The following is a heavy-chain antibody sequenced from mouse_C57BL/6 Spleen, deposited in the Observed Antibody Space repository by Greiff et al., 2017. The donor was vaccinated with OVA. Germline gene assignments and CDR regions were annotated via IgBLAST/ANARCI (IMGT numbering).Heavy chain of an antibody. CDR2: IRSKSNNYAT. CDR1: GFSFNTYA. Sequence: EVKLMESGGGLVQPKGSLKLSCAASGFSFNTYAMNWVRQAPGKGLEWVARIRSKSNNYATYYADSVKDRFTISRDDSESMLYLQMNNLKTEDTAMYYCVRDDYDWFAYWGQGTLVTVSA. D-gene: IGHD2-4*01. J-gene: IGHJ3*01. CDR3: VRDDYDWFAY. V-gene: IGHV10-1*01.